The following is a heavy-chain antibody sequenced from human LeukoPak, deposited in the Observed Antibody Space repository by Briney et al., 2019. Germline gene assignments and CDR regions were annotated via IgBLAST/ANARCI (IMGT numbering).Heavy chain of an antibody. CDR3: AVYSSSWSAFDY. J-gene: IGHJ4*02. Sequence: PGGSLRLSCAASGFTFSSYAMHWVRQAPGKGLEWVAVISYDGSNKYYADSVKGRFTISRDNSKNTLYLQMNSLRAEDTAVYYCAVYSSSWSAFDYWDQGTLVTVSS. V-gene: IGHV3-30-3*01. CDR1: GFTFSSYA. D-gene: IGHD6-13*01. CDR2: ISYDGSNK.